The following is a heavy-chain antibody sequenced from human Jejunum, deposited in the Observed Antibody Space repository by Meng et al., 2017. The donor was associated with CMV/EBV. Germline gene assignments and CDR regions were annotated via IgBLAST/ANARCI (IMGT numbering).Heavy chain of an antibody. CDR1: YNLAGYY. J-gene: IGHJ5*02. Sequence: YNLAGYYMHWGRQAPGQGLEWMGWIKPNSGDTNYAQSFQGRVTMTRDTSISTAYMQLTGLRFDDTAVYYCARGPGVAAAVPTRWFGPWGQGALVTVSS. D-gene: IGHD6-13*01. CDR2: IKPNSGDT. CDR3: ARGPGVAAAVPTRWFGP. V-gene: IGHV1-2*02.